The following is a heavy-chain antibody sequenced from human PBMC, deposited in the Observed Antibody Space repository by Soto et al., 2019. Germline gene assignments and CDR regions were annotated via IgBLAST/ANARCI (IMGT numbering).Heavy chain of an antibody. CDR3: ARGYGDYDPFDY. CDR2: IYYSGST. D-gene: IGHD4-17*01. Sequence: SETQPLTCTVSGGYIRSYYWSWIRQPPGKGLEWIGYIYYSGSTNYNPSLKSRVTISVDTSKNQFSLKLSSVTAADTAVYYCARGYGDYDPFDYWGQGTLVTVSS. CDR1: GGYIRSYY. V-gene: IGHV4-59*01. J-gene: IGHJ4*02.